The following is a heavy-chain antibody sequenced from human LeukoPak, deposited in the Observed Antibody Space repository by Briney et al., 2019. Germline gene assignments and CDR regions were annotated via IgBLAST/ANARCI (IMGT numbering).Heavy chain of an antibody. D-gene: IGHD3-3*01. CDR3: AREITIFGVVPLGFDY. J-gene: IGHJ4*02. CDR2: IKQDGSEK. CDR1: GFTFSDYY. V-gene: IGHV3-7*01. Sequence: PGGSLRLSCAASGFTFSDYYMSWVRQAPGKGLEWVANIKQDGSEKYYVDSVKGRFTISRDNAKNSLYLQMNSLRAEDTAVYYCAREITIFGVVPLGFDYWGQGTLVTVSS.